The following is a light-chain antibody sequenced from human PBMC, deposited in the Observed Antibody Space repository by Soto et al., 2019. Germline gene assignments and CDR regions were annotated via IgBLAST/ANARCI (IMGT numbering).Light chain of an antibody. J-gene: IGLJ3*02. CDR1: NSDVAGYNF. Sequence: QSALTQPRSVSGSPGQAVTISCTGTNSDVAGYNFVSWYQQLPGKAPKLMIFAVSQRPSGVPDRCSGSKSGNTASLTISGLQADDEADYFCCSYTASDIWVFGGGTKVTVL. CDR2: AVS. V-gene: IGLV2-11*01. CDR3: CSYTASDIWV.